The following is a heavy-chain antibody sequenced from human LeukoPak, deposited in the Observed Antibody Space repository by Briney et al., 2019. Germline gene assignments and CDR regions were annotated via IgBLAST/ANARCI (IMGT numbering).Heavy chain of an antibody. V-gene: IGHV3-21*01. CDR1: GFTFSRYS. D-gene: IGHD6-19*01. CDR2: ISSSSSYI. J-gene: IGHJ4*02. Sequence: GGSLRLSCAASGFTFSRYSMNWVRQAPGKGPEWVSSISSSSSYIYYADSVKGRFTISRDNAKNSLYLQINSLRAEDTAVYYCARDRDSGCWNWGQGTLVTVSS. CDR3: ARDRDSGCWN.